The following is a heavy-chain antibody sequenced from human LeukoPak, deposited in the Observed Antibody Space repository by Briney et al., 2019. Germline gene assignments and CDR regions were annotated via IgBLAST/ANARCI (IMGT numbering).Heavy chain of an antibody. CDR1: GFTFSSYE. CDR2: ISSSGSTI. J-gene: IGHJ3*02. D-gene: IGHD5-24*01. CDR3: ARDRRDGYNYVKAFDI. Sequence: GGSLRLSCAASGFTFSSYEMNWVRQAPGKGLEWVSYISSSGSTIYYADSVKGRFTISRDNAKNSLYLQMNSLRAEDTAVYYCARDRRDGYNYVKAFDIWGQGTMATVSS. V-gene: IGHV3-48*03.